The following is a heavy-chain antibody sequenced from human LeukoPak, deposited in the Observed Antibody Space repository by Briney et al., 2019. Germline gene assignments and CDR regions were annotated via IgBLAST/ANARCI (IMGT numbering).Heavy chain of an antibody. V-gene: IGHV3-23*01. D-gene: IGHD6-13*01. CDR2: ISGSGGST. CDR1: GDSISSST. Sequence: ETLSLTCTVSGDSISSSTNYWGWIRQPPGKGLEWVSAISGSGGSTYYADSVKGRFTTSRDNSKNTLYLQMNSLRAEDTAVYYCARVGEQQLVGGYYFDYWGQGTLVTVSS. J-gene: IGHJ4*02. CDR3: ARVGEQQLVGGYYFDY.